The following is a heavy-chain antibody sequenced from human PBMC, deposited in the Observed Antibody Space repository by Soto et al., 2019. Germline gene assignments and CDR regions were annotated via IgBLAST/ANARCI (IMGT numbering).Heavy chain of an antibody. CDR3: ARHLPYCGGDCYSLDY. V-gene: IGHV4-59*08. D-gene: IGHD2-21*02. J-gene: IGHJ4*02. CDR1: GGSISSYY. Sequence: SETLSLTCTVSGGSISSYYWSWIRQPPGKGLEWIGYIYYSGSTNYNPSLKSRVTISVDTSKNQFSLNLSSVTAADTAVYYCARHLPYCGGDCYSLDYWGQGTLVTVPQ. CDR2: IYYSGST.